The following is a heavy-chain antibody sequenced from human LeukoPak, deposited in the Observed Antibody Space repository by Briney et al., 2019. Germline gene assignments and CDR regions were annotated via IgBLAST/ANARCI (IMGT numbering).Heavy chain of an antibody. J-gene: IGHJ6*03. CDR3: ASSGIVVVPAAMDYYYYMDV. D-gene: IGHD2-2*01. CDR2: IIPILGTA. Sequence: SVNVSCKASGGIFSSYAISWVRQAPGQGLEWMGGIIPILGTANYAQKFQGRVTITADESTSTAYMELSSLRSEDTAVYYCASSGIVVVPAAMDYYYYMDVWGKGTTVTVSS. V-gene: IGHV1-69*13. CDR1: GGIFSSYA.